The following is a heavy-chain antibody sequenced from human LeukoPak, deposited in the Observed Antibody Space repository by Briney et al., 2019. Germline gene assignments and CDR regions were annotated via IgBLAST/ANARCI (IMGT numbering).Heavy chain of an antibody. D-gene: IGHD6-6*01. CDR3: ARTYSSSSDFFDP. Sequence: ASVKVSCKASGYTFTGYYLHWVRQAPGHGLEWMGWINPNTGVTNYAQKFQGRVTMTRDTSISTAYMELSRLRSDDAAVYYCARTYSSSSDFFDPWGQGTLVTVSS. J-gene: IGHJ5*02. V-gene: IGHV1-2*02. CDR1: GYTFTGYY. CDR2: INPNTGVT.